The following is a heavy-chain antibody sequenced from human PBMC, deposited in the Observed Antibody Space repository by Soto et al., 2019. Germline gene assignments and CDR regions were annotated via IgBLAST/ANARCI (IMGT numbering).Heavy chain of an antibody. CDR1: GGSVSSGSYY. V-gene: IGHV4-61*01. CDR2: IYYSGST. J-gene: IGHJ4*02. D-gene: IGHD2-2*01. CDR3: YCSSTPRHFDY. Sequence: SETLSLTCTVSGGSVSSGSYYWSWIRQPPGKGLEWIGYIYYSGSTYYNPSLKSRVTISVDTSKNQFSLKLSSVTAADTAVYYCYCSSTPRHFDYWGQGTLVTVSS.